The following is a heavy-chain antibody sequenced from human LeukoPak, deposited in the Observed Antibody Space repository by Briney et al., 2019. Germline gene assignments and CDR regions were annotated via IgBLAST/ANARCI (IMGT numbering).Heavy chain of an antibody. J-gene: IGHJ5*01. D-gene: IGHD3-16*02. V-gene: IGHV4-31*03. CDR1: VGSISSGGYY. CDR3: ARESFRGQNWFDP. CDR2: SYYSGCT. Sequence: SETLSLTCTVSVGSISSGGYYWSWIRQHPGKGLEWIGDSYYSGCTYYNPSLKSRVTISVDTSKNQFSLKLSSVTAADTAVYYGARESFRGQNWFDPWGQGTLVTASS.